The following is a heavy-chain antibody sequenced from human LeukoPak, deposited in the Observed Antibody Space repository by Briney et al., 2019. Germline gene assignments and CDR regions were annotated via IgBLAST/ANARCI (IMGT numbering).Heavy chain of an antibody. CDR3: ATDMGYDYDSSGYPLFDY. CDR2: FDPEDGET. J-gene: IGHJ4*02. V-gene: IGHV1-24*01. CDR1: GYALTELS. Sequence: GASVKVSCKVSGYALTELSMHWVRQAPGKGLEWMGGFDPEDGETIYAQKFQGRVTMTEDTSTDTAYMELSSLRSEDTAVYYCATDMGYDYDSSGYPLFDYWGQGTLVTVSS. D-gene: IGHD3-22*01.